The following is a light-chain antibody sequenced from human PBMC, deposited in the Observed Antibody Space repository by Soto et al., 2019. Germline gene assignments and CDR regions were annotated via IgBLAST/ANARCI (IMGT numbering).Light chain of an antibody. CDR1: SSDVGAYNY. CDR3: CSYAGSYSWV. Sequence: QSALTQPRSVSGSPGQSVTISGTGTSSDVGAYNYVSWYQHHPGKAPKVMIYDVSERPSGVPDRFSGSKSDNKASLTISGLQAEDEADYYCCSYAGSYSWVFGGGTMLTVL. CDR2: DVS. J-gene: IGLJ3*02. V-gene: IGLV2-11*01.